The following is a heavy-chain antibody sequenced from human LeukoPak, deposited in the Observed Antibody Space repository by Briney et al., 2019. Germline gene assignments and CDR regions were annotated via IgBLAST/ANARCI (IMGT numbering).Heavy chain of an antibody. V-gene: IGHV4-4*09. D-gene: IGHD3-10*01. J-gene: IGHJ4*02. CDR2: MYTSGST. Sequence: SETLSLTCAVYGGSFSGYYWSWIRQPPGKGLEWIGYMYTSGSTNYNPSLKSRVTISVDTSKNQFSLKLSSVTAADTAVYYCARRHYYGSGTYPFDYWGQGTLVTVSS. CDR1: GGSFSGYY. CDR3: ARRHYYGSGTYPFDY.